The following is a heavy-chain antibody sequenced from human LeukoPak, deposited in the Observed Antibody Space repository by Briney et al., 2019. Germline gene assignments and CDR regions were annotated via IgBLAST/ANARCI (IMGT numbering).Heavy chain of an antibody. CDR1: GFTFSTYT. CDR2: INNDGRDT. Sequence: PGGSLRLPCAASGFTFSTYTIHWVGQVPGKGLMWVSRINNDGRDTTYADSVKGRFTISRDNAKDTLYLQMNSLRAEDTAVYYCARDGGGSSGYYWGLGYWGQGTLVTVSS. D-gene: IGHD3-22*01. V-gene: IGHV3-74*01. J-gene: IGHJ4*02. CDR3: ARDGGGSSGYYWGLGY.